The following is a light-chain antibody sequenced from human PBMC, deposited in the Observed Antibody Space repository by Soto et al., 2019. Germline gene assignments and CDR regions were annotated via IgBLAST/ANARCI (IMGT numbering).Light chain of an antibody. CDR3: QQYNSHCLT. V-gene: IGKV1-5*03. Sequence: DIQMTQSPSTLSASVGDRVTITCRASQSISSWLAWYQQKPGKATKLLIYKASSLESGVPSRFSGSGSGTEFTLTTISLKPDDFATYYCQQYNSHCLTFGQGTKLEIK. J-gene: IGKJ2*01. CDR2: KAS. CDR1: QSISSW.